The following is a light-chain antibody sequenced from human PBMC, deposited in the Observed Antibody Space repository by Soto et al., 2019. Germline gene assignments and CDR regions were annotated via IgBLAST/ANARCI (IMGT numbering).Light chain of an antibody. CDR2: GAS. CDR3: QQYGGSRA. Sequence: EIVLTQSPGTLSLSPGERATLSCRASQSINSNYLAWYQQKPGQAPRLLIYGASSRATGIPDRFSSSGSGTDFTLTISRLEPEDFAVYYCQQYGGSRAFGQGTKVEIK. V-gene: IGKV3-20*01. J-gene: IGKJ1*01. CDR1: QSINSNY.